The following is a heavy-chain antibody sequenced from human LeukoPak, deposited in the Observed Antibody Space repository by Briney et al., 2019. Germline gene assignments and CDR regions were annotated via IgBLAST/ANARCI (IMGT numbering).Heavy chain of an antibody. V-gene: IGHV1-2*02. Sequence: SVNVSCKASGYTFTGYYLHWVRQAPGQGLEWMGWINPNSGGTNYAQKFQGRVTMTRDTSISTAYMELSRLRSDDTAVYYCARTDGDTDAFDIWGQGTMVTVSS. J-gene: IGHJ3*02. D-gene: IGHD3-3*01. CDR1: GYTFTGYY. CDR3: ARTDGDTDAFDI. CDR2: INPNSGGT.